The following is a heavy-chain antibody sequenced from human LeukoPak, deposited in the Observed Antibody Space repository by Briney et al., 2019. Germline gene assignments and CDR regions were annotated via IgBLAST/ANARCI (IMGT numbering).Heavy chain of an antibody. CDR1: GFTFSRYA. Sequence: GGSLRLSCAASGFTFSRYAMSWVRQAPGKGLEWVSYISSSGSTIYYADSVKGRFTISRDNAKNSLYLQMNSLRAEYTAVYYCAREARGYSNYEVTNYYYYYMDVWGKGTTVTVSS. J-gene: IGHJ6*03. D-gene: IGHD4-11*01. CDR3: AREARGYSNYEVTNYYYYYMDV. V-gene: IGHV3-11*01. CDR2: ISSSGSTI.